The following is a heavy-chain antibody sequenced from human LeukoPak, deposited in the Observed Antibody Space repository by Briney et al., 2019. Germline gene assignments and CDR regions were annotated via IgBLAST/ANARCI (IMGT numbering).Heavy chain of an antibody. CDR2: INSDGTTI. V-gene: IGHV3-74*01. CDR3: ARKKAGRDAFDI. CDR1: GFTCSTAW. Sequence: GGSLRLSCAASGFTCSTAWMHWVRQAPWKWLVWVSRINSDGTTIDYADSVKGRFTISRDNAKSTLYLQMNSLRVEDTAVYYCARKKAGRDAFDIWGQGTMVTVSS. D-gene: IGHD6-19*01. J-gene: IGHJ3*02.